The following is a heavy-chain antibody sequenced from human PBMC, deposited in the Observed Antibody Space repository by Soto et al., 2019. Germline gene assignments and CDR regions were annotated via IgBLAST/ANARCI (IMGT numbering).Heavy chain of an antibody. D-gene: IGHD6-19*01. CDR3: ARVPRYSSGWSGYFDY. V-gene: IGHV1-18*01. CDR2: ISAYNGNT. Sequence: ASVKVSCKASGYTFTSYGISWVRQAPGQGLEWMGWISAYNGNTNYAQKLQGRVTMTRDTSISTAYMELSRLRSDDTAVYYCARVPRYSSGWSGYFDYWGQGTLVTSPQ. CDR1: GYTFTSYG. J-gene: IGHJ4*02.